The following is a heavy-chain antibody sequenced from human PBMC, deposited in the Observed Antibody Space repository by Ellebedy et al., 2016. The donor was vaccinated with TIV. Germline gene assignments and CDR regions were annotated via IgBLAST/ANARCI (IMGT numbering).Heavy chain of an antibody. CDR1: GFSFSSYS. CDR3: ARDSDFTLDV. J-gene: IGHJ6*04. Sequence: GGSLRLSXAASGFSFSSYSMHWVRQVPGKGLVWVSRIHSDGRTTSYADSVKGRFTISRDNSRNTLYLQMNSLRAEDTAVYYCARDSDFTLDVWGRGTTVTVSS. V-gene: IGHV3-74*01. D-gene: IGHD3-10*01. CDR2: IHSDGRTT.